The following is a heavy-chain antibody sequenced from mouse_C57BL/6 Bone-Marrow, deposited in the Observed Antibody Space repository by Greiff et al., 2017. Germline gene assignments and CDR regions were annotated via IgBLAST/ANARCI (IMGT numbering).Heavy chain of an antibody. Sequence: QVHVKQSGAELAKPGASVKLSCKASGYTFTSYWMHWVKQRPGQGLEWIGYINPSSGYTKYNQKFKDKATLTADKSSSKAYMQLSSLTYEDSAVYYCANWGYFDYWGQGTTLTVSS. D-gene: IGHD4-1*02. J-gene: IGHJ2*01. V-gene: IGHV1-7*01. CDR1: GYTFTSYW. CDR2: INPSSGYT. CDR3: ANWGYFDY.